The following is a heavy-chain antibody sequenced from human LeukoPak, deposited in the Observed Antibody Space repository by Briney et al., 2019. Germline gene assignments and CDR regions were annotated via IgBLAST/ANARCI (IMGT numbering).Heavy chain of an antibody. CDR1: GFTFSDYY. V-gene: IGHV3-11*01. Sequence: GGSLRLSCAASGFTFSDYYMTWIRQAPGKGLEWVSYISSSGTTIYYADSVKGRFTISRDNAENSLSLHMNSLRAEDTAVYYCARDPGYYYGMDVWGQGTTVTVSS. J-gene: IGHJ6*02. CDR2: ISSSGTTI. CDR3: ARDPGYYYGMDV.